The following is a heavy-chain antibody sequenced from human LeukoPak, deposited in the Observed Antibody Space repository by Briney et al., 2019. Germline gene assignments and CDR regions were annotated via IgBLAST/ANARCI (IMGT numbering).Heavy chain of an antibody. J-gene: IGHJ5*02. CDR3: ARDGPYSSSATHPP. CDR1: GFTFSSSW. V-gene: IGHV3-7*03. CDR2: IKQDGSEK. Sequence: GGSLRLSSAASGFTFSSSWMSWVRQAPGKGLEWVANIKQDGSEKYYVGSVKGRFTISRDNAKNSLYLQMDSLRAEDTAVYHCARDGPYSSSATHPPWGQGTLVTVSS. D-gene: IGHD6-6*01.